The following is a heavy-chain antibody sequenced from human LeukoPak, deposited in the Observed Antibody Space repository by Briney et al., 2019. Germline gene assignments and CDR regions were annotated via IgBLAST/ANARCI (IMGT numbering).Heavy chain of an antibody. CDR2: IYYSGST. Sequence: SETLSLTCTVSGGSISSGDYYWSWIRQPPGKGLEWIGYIYYSGSTYYNPSLKSRVTISVDTSKNQFSLKLSSVTAADTAVYYCVYSPTVTRYYFDYWGQGTLVTVSS. V-gene: IGHV4-30-4*01. CDR3: VYSPTVTRYYFDY. J-gene: IGHJ4*02. D-gene: IGHD5-12*01. CDR1: GGSISSGDYY.